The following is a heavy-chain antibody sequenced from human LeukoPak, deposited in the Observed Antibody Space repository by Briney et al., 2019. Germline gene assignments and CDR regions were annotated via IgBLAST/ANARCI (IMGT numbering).Heavy chain of an antibody. CDR1: GASITSRGYY. D-gene: IGHD3-22*01. CDR3: ARTPYYYESSGYYFGYFDY. V-gene: IGHV4-61*08. CDR2: IYYSGST. Sequence: PSQTLSLTCTVSGASITSRGYYWSWIRQHPGKGLEWIGYIYYSGSTNYNPSLKSRVAISVDTSKNQFSLKLSSVNAADTAVYYCARTPYYYESSGYYFGYFDYWGQGTLVTVSS. J-gene: IGHJ4*02.